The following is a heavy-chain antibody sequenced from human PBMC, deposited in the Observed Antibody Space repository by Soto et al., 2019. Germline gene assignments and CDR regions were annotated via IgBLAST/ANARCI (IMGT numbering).Heavy chain of an antibody. Sequence: GGSLRLSCAASGFTFSNAWMSWVRQAPGKGLEWVGRIKSKTDGGTTDYAAPVKGRFTISRDDSKNTLYLQMNSLKTEDTAVYYCTTLSGYDKVVDYWGQGTLVTVSS. J-gene: IGHJ4*02. D-gene: IGHD5-12*01. V-gene: IGHV3-15*01. CDR1: GFTFSNAW. CDR3: TTLSGYDKVVDY. CDR2: IKSKTDGGTT.